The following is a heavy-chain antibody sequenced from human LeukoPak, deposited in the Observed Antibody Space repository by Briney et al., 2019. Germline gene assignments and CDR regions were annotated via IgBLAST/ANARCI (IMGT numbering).Heavy chain of an antibody. CDR3: ARDAYSGYDWDWFDP. J-gene: IGHJ5*02. V-gene: IGHV1-46*01. D-gene: IGHD5-12*01. CDR1: GYTFTSYY. CDR2: INPSGGST. Sequence: GASVKVSCKASGYTFTSYYMHWVRQAPGQGLEWMGIINPSGGSTSYAQKFQGRVTMTRDMSASTVYMELSSLRSEDTAVYYCARDAYSGYDWDWFDPWGQGTLVTVSS.